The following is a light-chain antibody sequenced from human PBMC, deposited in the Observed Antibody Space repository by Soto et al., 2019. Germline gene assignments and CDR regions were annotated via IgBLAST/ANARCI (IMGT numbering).Light chain of an antibody. Sequence: EIVLTQSPATLSLSPGERATLSCRASQSVSSYLAWYQQKPGQAPRLLIYDASNRATGIPARFSGSGSGTAFTNTSSSPEPADFAVYYCQQRSNWPPLTFGGGTKVEIK. CDR1: QSVSSY. CDR3: QQRSNWPPLT. CDR2: DAS. J-gene: IGKJ4*01. V-gene: IGKV3-11*01.